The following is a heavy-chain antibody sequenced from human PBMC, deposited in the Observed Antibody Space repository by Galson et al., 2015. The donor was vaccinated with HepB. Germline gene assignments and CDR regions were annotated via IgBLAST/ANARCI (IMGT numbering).Heavy chain of an antibody. J-gene: IGHJ4*02. D-gene: IGHD6-19*01. V-gene: IGHV3-21*01. Sequence: SPRLPCAASGFTFSSYSMNWVRQAPGKGLEWVSSISSSSSYIYYADSVKGRFTISRDNAKNSLYLQMNSLRAEDTAVYYCARLLVAGSFDYWGQGTLVTVSS. CDR3: ARLLVAGSFDY. CDR2: ISSSSSYI. CDR1: GFTFSSYS.